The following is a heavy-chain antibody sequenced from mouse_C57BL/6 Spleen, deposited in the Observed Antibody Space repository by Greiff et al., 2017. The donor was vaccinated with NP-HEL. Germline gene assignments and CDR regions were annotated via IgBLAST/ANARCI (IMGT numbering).Heavy chain of an antibody. Sequence: EVQLVESGGGLVKPGGSLKLSCAASGFTFSSYAMSWVRQTPEKRLEWVATISDGGSYTYYPDNVKGRFTISRDNAKNNLYLQMSHLKSEDTAMYYCARDGLLGFAYWGQGTLVTVSA. V-gene: IGHV5-4*01. D-gene: IGHD1-1*01. CDR3: ARDGLLGFAY. J-gene: IGHJ3*01. CDR1: GFTFSSYA. CDR2: ISDGGSYT.